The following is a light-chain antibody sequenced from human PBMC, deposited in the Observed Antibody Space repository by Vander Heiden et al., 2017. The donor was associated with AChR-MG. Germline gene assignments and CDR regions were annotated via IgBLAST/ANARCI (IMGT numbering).Light chain of an antibody. CDR3: QAWTNRGAG. CDR2: QDT. V-gene: IGLV3-1*01. Sequence: SYELIQAPSVSVSPGQTASITCSGDKLEDKYTCWYQQKPGQSPVLLIYQDTKRASGIPERFSGSNSGNTATLTISGTQAMDEADYYCQAWTNRGAGFGGGTKLTVI. CDR1: KLEDKY. J-gene: IGLJ3*02.